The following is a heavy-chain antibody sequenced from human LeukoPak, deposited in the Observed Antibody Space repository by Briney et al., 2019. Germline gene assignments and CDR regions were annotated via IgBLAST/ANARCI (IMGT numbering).Heavy chain of an antibody. CDR1: GGTFSSYA. V-gene: IGHV1-69*05. Sequence: EASVKVSCKASGGTFSSYAISWVRQAPGQGLEWMGGIIPIFGTANYAQKFQGRVTITTDESTSTAYMELSSLRSEDTAVYYCARDGWYYYDSSGYYYWGRGTLVTVSS. D-gene: IGHD3-22*01. CDR2: IIPIFGTA. CDR3: ARDGWYYYDSSGYYY. J-gene: IGHJ4*02.